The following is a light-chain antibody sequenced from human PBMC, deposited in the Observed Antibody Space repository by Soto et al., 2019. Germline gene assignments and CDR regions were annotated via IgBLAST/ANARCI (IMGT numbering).Light chain of an antibody. CDR1: QSVISSY. CDR3: QQNGSSPYT. V-gene: IGKV3-20*01. CDR2: DAS. Sequence: EIVLTQSPATLSLSPGDRATLSCRASQSVISSYLAWYQQKPGQAPRLLIYDASSRATGIPDRFSGSGSGTDFTLTISRLEPEDFAVYYCQQNGSSPYTFGQGTKLEIK. J-gene: IGKJ2*01.